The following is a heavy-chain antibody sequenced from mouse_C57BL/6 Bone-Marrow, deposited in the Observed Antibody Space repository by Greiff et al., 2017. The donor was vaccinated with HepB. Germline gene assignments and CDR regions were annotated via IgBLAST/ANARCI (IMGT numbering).Heavy chain of an antibody. CDR1: GYTFTSYW. V-gene: IGHV1-64*01. CDR2: IHPNSGST. CDR3: ARKWTTVAMDY. J-gene: IGHJ4*01. Sequence: VQLQQPGAELVKPGASVKLSCKASGYTFTSYWMHWVKQRPGQGLEWIGIIHPNSGSTNYNEKFKSKATLTVDKSSSTAYMQLSSLTSEDSAVYYCARKWTTVAMDYWGQGTSVTVSS. D-gene: IGHD1-1*01.